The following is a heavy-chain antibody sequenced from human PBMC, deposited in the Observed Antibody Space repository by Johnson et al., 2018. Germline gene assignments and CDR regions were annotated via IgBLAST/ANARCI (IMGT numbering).Heavy chain of an antibody. J-gene: IGHJ3*02. CDR1: GGTFSSYA. Sequence: QVQLVQSGAEVKKPGSSVKVSCKASGGTFSSYAISWVRQAPGQGLEWMGGIIPIFGTVNYAQKFQGRVRITAGESTSTAYMELSSLRSEDTAVYYCARQGYGGHFQDAFEIWGQGTMVIVSS. CDR3: ARQGYGGHFQDAFEI. V-gene: IGHV1-69*12. D-gene: IGHD4-23*01. CDR2: IIPIFGTV.